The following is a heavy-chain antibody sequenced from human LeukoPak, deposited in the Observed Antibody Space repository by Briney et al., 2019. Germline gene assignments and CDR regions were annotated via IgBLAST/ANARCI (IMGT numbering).Heavy chain of an antibody. V-gene: IGHV1-24*01. CDR3: ATDGARLGGARFLEWLLSGYFQH. CDR1: GYTLTELS. D-gene: IGHD3-3*01. CDR2: FDPEDGET. J-gene: IGHJ1*01. Sequence: ASVKVSCKVSGYTLTELSMHWVRLAPGKGLEWMGGFDPEDGETIYAQKFQGRVTMTEDTSTDTAYMELSSLRSEDTAVYYCATDGARLGGARFLEWLLSGYFQHWGQGTLVTVSS.